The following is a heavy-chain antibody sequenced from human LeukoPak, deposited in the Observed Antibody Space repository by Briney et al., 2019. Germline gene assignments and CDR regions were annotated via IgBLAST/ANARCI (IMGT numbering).Heavy chain of an antibody. CDR1: GGSLSSYY. D-gene: IGHD3-22*01. Sequence: SETLSLTCTVSGGSLSSYYWSWVRQPPGKGLEWIGYIYYSGSTNYNPSLKSRVTISVDTSKNQFSLKLSSVTAADTAVYYCARVFYDSSGYQVDYWGQGTLVTVSS. CDR3: ARVFYDSSGYQVDY. J-gene: IGHJ4*02. CDR2: IYYSGST. V-gene: IGHV4-59*01.